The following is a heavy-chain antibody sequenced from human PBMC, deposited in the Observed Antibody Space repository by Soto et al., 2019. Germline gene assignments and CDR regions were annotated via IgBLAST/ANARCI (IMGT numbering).Heavy chain of an antibody. CDR1: GYTFTNYN. D-gene: IGHD6-25*01. CDR3: AREAASDPSFYYHYMDV. CDR2: MNPNTGNT. Sequence: QEQLVQSGAEVKKPGAPVKVSCKASGYTFTNYNINWVRQATGQGLEWMGWMNPNTGNTGYAEKFQGRVTMPRNSSINTAYMELSGLRSDDTAVYYCAREAASDPSFYYHYMDVWGKGTTVTVSS. V-gene: IGHV1-8*01. J-gene: IGHJ6*03.